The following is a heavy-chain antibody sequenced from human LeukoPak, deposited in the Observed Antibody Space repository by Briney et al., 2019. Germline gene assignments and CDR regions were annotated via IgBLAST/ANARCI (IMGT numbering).Heavy chain of an antibody. V-gene: IGHV1-46*01. CDR2: INPSGGST. CDR1: GYTFTSYY. Sequence: ASVKVSCKASGYTFTSYYMHWVRQAPGQGLEWMGIINPSGGSTSYAQKFQGRVTITRDTSASTAYMELSSLRSEDTAVYYCARADSSGYYPAYYGMDVWGQGTTVTVSS. CDR3: ARADSSGYYPAYYGMDV. D-gene: IGHD3-22*01. J-gene: IGHJ6*02.